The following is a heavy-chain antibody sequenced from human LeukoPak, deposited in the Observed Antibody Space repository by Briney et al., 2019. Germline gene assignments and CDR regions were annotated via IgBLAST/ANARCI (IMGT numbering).Heavy chain of an antibody. CDR1: GFTFGDYA. CDR3: AGGYGSGSYSA. D-gene: IGHD3-10*01. V-gene: IGHV3-49*03. J-gene: IGHJ5*02. Sequence: PGGSLRLSCTASGFTFGDYAMSWFRQAPGKGLEWVGFIRSKAYGGTTEYAASVKGRFTISRDDSKSIAYLQMNSLRAEDTAVYYCAGGYGSGSYSAWGQGIPVTVSS. CDR2: IRSKAYGGTT.